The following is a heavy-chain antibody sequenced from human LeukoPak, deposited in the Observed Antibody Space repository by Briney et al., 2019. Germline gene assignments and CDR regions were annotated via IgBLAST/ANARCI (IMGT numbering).Heavy chain of an antibody. J-gene: IGHJ4*02. CDR1: GYTCTNYF. V-gene: IGHV1-46*01. CDR3: AREIYGSSTGGIDY. CDR2: INPSGGST. D-gene: IGHD6-25*01. Sequence: ASVKVSCRASGYTCTNYFIHWVRQAPGQGLEWMGIINPSGGSTTYAQDFQGRVTMTRDTSTSTVYMELSSLRSEDTAVYHCAREIYGSSTGGIDYWGQGTLVTVSS.